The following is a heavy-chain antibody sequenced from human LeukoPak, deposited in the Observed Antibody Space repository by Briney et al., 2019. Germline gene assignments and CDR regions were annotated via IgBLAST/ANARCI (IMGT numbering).Heavy chain of an antibody. J-gene: IGHJ3*02. Sequence: KPSETLSLTCTVSGYSISSGYYWGWVRQPPGKGLEWIGNIWHSGNTYYNPSLKSRVTISADTSKNQFSLKLSSVTAADTAVYYCARAPHCSATPCHPPGDVFDIWGQGTTVTVSS. CDR2: IWHSGNT. CDR1: GYSISSGYY. CDR3: ARAPHCSATPCHPPGDVFDI. V-gene: IGHV4-38-2*02. D-gene: IGHD2-15*01.